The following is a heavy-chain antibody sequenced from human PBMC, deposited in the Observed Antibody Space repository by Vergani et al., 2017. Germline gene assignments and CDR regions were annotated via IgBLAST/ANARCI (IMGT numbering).Heavy chain of an antibody. CDR3: ARRGQLGNWFDP. CDR2: IWYDGSNK. V-gene: IGHV3-33*01. Sequence: QVQLVESGGGVVQPGRSLRLSCAASGFTFSSYGMHWVRQAPGKGLEWVAVIWYDGSNKYYADSVKGRFTISRDNSKNTLYLRMNSLRAEDTAVYYCARRGQLGNWFDPWGQGTLVTVSS. D-gene: IGHD6-6*01. CDR1: GFTFSSYG. J-gene: IGHJ5*02.